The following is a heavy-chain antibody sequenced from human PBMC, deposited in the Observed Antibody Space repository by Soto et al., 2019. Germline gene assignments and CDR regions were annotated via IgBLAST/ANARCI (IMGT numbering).Heavy chain of an antibody. V-gene: IGHV4-61*01. CDR3: SRHGRFGSSFYYFDY. CDR1: GDSVSSDSSY. D-gene: IGHD3-10*01. J-gene: IGHJ4*02. CDR2: IYYSGST. Sequence: SETLSLTCTVSGDSVSSDSSYWSWVRQPPGKGLEWIGYIYYSGSTNYNPSLKSRLTISVDTSKNQFSLKVRSVTAADTAVYYCSRHGRFGSSFYYFDYWGQGTPVTVSS.